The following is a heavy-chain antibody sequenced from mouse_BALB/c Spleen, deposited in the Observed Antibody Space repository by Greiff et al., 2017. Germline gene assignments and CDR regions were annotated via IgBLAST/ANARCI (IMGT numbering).Heavy chain of an antibody. CDR2: IYPGDGDT. D-gene: IGHD1-2*01. CDR1: GYAFSSSW. V-gene: IGHV1-82*01. CDR3: AREITTASRYFDV. Sequence: QVQLQQSGPELVKPGASVKISCKASGYAFSSSWMNWVKQRPGQGLEWIGRIYPGDGDTNYNGKFKGKATLTADKSSSTAYMQLSSLTSEDSAVYFCAREITTASRYFDVWGAGTTVTVSS. J-gene: IGHJ1*01.